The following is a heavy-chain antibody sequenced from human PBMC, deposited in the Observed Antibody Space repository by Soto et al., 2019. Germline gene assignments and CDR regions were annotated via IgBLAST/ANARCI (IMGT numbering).Heavy chain of an antibody. J-gene: IGHJ4*02. D-gene: IGHD3-22*01. CDR2: ISYDGSNK. CDR1: GFTFSSYG. Sequence: LRLSCAASGFTFSSYGMHWVRQAPGKGLEWVAVISYDGSNKYYADSVKGRFTISRDNSKNTLYLQMNSLRAEDTAVYYCAKVSAYYYDTGHLDYWGQGTLVTVSS. V-gene: IGHV3-30*18. CDR3: AKVSAYYYDTGHLDY.